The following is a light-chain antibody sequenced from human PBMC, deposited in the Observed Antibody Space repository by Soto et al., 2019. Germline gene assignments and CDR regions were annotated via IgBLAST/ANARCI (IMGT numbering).Light chain of an antibody. CDR3: ASWDDSLNGGV. J-gene: IGLJ3*02. V-gene: IGLV1-36*01. CDR2: TDY. Sequence: QSVLTQPPSVSEAPRQRVTISCSGSSSNNGNNAVNWYQQLPGKAPKLLIYTDYERTSGVPDRFSGSKSGTSASLAISGLQSEDEADYFCASWDDSLNGGVFGGGTKVTVL. CDR1: SSNNGNNA.